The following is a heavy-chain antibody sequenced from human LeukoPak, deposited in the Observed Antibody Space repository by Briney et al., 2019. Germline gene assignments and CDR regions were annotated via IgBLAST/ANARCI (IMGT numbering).Heavy chain of an antibody. CDR2: INPSGGST. CDR1: GYTFTSYY. CDR3: ARDHSGSSSSSFDFDY. V-gene: IGHV1-46*01. J-gene: IGHJ4*02. Sequence: ASVKVSCKASGYTFTSYYMHWVRQAPGQGLEWMGIINPSGGSTSYAQKFQGRVTMTRDTSTSTVYMELSSLRSEDTAVYYCARDHSGSSSSSFDFDYWGQGTLVTVSS. D-gene: IGHD6-6*01.